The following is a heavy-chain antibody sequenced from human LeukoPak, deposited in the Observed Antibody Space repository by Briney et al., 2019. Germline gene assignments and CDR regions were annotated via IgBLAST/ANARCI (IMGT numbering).Heavy chain of an antibody. Sequence: PGGSLRLSCAASGFTFDDYGMSWVRQAPGKGLEWVSAISGSCGSTYYADSVKGRFTISRDNSKNTLYLQMNSLRAEDTAVYYCAPPEGWLYHFDYWGQGTLVTVSS. CDR2: ISGSCGST. J-gene: IGHJ4*02. V-gene: IGHV3-23*01. D-gene: IGHD3-16*02. CDR1: GFTFDDYG. CDR3: APPEGWLYHFDY.